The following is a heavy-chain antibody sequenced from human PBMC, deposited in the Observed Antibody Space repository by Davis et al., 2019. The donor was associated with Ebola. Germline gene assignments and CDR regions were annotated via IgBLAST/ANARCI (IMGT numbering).Heavy chain of an antibody. CDR1: GGTFSSYA. CDR3: ARGGYCSSTSCYARAGYYYYGMDV. D-gene: IGHD2-2*01. V-gene: IGHV1-69*05. Sequence: AASVKVSCKASGGTFSSYAISWVRQAPGQGLEWMGGIIPIFGTANYAQKFQGRVTMTTDTSTSTAYMELRSLRSDDTAVYYCARGGYCSSTSCYARAGYYYYGMDVWGQGTTVTVSS. CDR2: IIPIFGTA. J-gene: IGHJ6*02.